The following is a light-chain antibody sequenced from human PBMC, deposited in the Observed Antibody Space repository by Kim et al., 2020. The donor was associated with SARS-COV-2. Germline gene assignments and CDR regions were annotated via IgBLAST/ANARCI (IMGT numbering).Light chain of an antibody. J-gene: IGLJ3*02. Sequence: KTVTISCTRSSGSIAINYVQWYQQRPGSAPTTVIYEDNQRPSGVPDRFSGSIDRSSNTASLTISGLKTEDEADYYCQSYDSTNAWVFGGGTQLTFL. V-gene: IGLV6-57*03. CDR1: SGSIAINY. CDR3: QSYDSTNAWV. CDR2: EDN.